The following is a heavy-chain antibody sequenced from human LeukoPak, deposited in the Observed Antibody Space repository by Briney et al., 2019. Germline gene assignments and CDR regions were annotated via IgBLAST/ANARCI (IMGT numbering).Heavy chain of an antibody. CDR3: ARVSYGFDY. CDR1: EFTFSSYA. D-gene: IGHD1-26*01. V-gene: IGHV3-30*04. Sequence: GGSLRLSCAASEFTFSSYAMHWVRQAPGKGLEWVAVISYDGSNKYYADSVKGRFTISRDNSKNTLYLQMNSLRAEDTAVYYCARVSYGFDYWGQGTLVTVSS. J-gene: IGHJ4*02. CDR2: ISYDGSNK.